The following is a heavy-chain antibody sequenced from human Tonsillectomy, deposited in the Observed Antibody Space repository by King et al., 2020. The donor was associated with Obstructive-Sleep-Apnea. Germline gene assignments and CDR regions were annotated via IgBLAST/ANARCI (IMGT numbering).Heavy chain of an antibody. CDR1: GFTFGDYA. V-gene: IGHV3-49*03. CDR2: IRSKAYGGTT. CDR3: TRAPPSLGYCSGGSCYGAFDI. D-gene: IGHD2-15*01. Sequence: VQLVESGGGLVQPGRSLRLSCTASGFTFGDYAMSWFRQAPGKGLEWVGFIRSKAYGGTTEYAASVKGRFTISRDDSKSIAYLQMNSLKTEDTAVYYCTRAPPSLGYCSGGSCYGAFDIWGQGTMVTVSS. J-gene: IGHJ3*02.